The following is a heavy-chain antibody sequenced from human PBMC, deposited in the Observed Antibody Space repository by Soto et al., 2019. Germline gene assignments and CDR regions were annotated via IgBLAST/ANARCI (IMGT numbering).Heavy chain of an antibody. D-gene: IGHD6-19*01. CDR2: LSASGTT. CDR1: GFGFSSFA. CDR3: ASVNSGWFF. Sequence: GGSLRLSCAASGFGFSSFAMSWVRQTPGQGLEWVSALSASGTTYYADSVRGRFIISRDNSKNTLFLQLNALRADDTAVYFCASVNSGWFFWGQGTLVTVSS. V-gene: IGHV3-23*01. J-gene: IGHJ4*02.